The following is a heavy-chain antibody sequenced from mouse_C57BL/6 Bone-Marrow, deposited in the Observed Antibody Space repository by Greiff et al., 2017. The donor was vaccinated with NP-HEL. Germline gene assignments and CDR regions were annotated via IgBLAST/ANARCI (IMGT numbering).Heavy chain of an antibody. D-gene: IGHD1-1*01. J-gene: IGHJ1*03. CDR2: INYDGSST. CDR1: GFTFSDYY. Sequence: DVKLVESEGGLVQPGSSMKLSCTASGFTFSDYYMAWVRQVPEKGLEWVANINYDGSSTYYLDSLKSRFIISRDNAKNILYLQMSSLKSEDTATYYCARSHYYGSSFPWYFDVWGTGTTVTVSS. V-gene: IGHV5-16*01. CDR3: ARSHYYGSSFPWYFDV.